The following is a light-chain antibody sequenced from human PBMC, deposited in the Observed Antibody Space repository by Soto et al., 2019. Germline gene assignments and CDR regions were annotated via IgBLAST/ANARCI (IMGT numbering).Light chain of an antibody. Sequence: ESGLTQSPATLSLSPGERATLSCRASQSVTSYLAWYQQKPGQAPRLLIYDVSNRASGIPARFSGSGSETDFTLTISSLEPEDFAVYYCQQRSDWPLTFGQGTRLEIK. V-gene: IGKV3-11*01. CDR1: QSVTSY. CDR2: DVS. CDR3: QQRSDWPLT. J-gene: IGKJ5*01.